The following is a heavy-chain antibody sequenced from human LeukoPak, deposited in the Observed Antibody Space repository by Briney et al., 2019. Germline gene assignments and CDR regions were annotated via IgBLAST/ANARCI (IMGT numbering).Heavy chain of an antibody. Sequence: GGSLRLSCAASGFKFNTHNLNWVRQAPGKGLEWVSSISSGSKYIPYADSVKGRFTVSRDNAKSSVYLQMNSLRAEDTAVYYCARVRAGLQAFDTWGQGTLVTVSS. CDR3: ARVRAGLQAFDT. CDR2: ISSGSKYI. D-gene: IGHD4-11*01. J-gene: IGHJ5*02. CDR1: GFKFNTHN. V-gene: IGHV3-21*06.